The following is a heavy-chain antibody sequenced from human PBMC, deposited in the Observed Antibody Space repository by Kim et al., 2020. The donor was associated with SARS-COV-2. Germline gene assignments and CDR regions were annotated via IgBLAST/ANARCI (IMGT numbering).Heavy chain of an antibody. CDR2: INAGNGNT. CDR3: ANRWAHCSSTSCPFDP. CDR1: GYTFTSYA. D-gene: IGHD2-2*01. V-gene: IGHV1-3*01. Sequence: ASVKVSCKASGYTFTSYAMHWVRQAPGQRLEWMGWINAGNGNTKYSQKFQGRVTITRDTSASTAYMELSSLRSEDTAVYYCANRWAHCSSTSCPFDPWGQGTLVTVSS. J-gene: IGHJ5*02.